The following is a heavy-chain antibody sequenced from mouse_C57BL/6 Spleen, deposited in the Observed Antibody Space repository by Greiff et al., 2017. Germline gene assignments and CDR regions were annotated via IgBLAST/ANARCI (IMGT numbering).Heavy chain of an antibody. Sequence: EVQVVESGGGLVKPGGSLKLSCAASGFTFSNYGMHWVRQAPEKGLEWVAYISSGSSTIYYADTVKGRFTISRDNAKNTLFLQMTSLRSEDTAMYYCERPELGGFAYWGQGTLVTVSA. CDR1: GFTFSNYG. J-gene: IGHJ3*01. D-gene: IGHD4-1*01. V-gene: IGHV5-17*01. CDR2: ISSGSSTI. CDR3: ERPELGGFAY.